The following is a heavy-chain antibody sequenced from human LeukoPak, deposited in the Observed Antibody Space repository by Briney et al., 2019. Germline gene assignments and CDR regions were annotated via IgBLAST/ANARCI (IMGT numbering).Heavy chain of an antibody. D-gene: IGHD3-22*01. CDR3: AKDYYDSSDGAYNWFDP. J-gene: IGHJ5*02. Sequence: GGPLRLPCAPPGFPFCSCPISGARRAQGRGWGGVSHFRGSGGSTYYADSVKGRFTISRDNSKNTLYLQMNSLRAEDTAVYYCAKDYYDSSDGAYNWFDPWGQGTLITVSS. CDR2: FRGSGGST. V-gene: IGHV3-23*01. CDR1: GFPFCSCP.